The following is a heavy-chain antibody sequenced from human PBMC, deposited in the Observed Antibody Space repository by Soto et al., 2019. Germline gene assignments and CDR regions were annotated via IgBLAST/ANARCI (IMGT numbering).Heavy chain of an antibody. J-gene: IGHJ4*01. CDR3: ARDWAAACRFDF. CDR2: ISNYNGNT. V-gene: IGHV1-18*01. CDR1: GCTYTSKG. D-gene: IGHD6-13*01. Sequence: SVKASSKACGCTYTSKGISWVRQATRQGLEWMGWISNYNGNTNYAPKLQCRVTMTPDTSTSTAYMELRSLRSDDTAVYYCARDWAAACRFDFWGQGTLVTVSS.